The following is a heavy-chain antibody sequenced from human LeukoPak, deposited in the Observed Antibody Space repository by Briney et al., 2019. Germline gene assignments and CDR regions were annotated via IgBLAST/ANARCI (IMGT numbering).Heavy chain of an antibody. CDR2: IYYSGST. CDR1: GGSISSYY. CDR3: ARDGYYDILTGYSAFDI. D-gene: IGHD3-9*01. Sequence: ASETLSLTCTVSGGSISSYYWSWIRQPPGKGLEWIGYIYYSGSTNYNPSLKSRVTISVDTSKNQFSLKLSSVTAADTAVYYCARDGYYDILTGYSAFDIWGQGTMVTVSS. V-gene: IGHV4-59*01. J-gene: IGHJ3*02.